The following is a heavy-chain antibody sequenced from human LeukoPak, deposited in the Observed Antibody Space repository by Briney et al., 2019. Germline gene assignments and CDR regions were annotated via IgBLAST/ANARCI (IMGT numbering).Heavy chain of an antibody. V-gene: IGHV3-11*01. J-gene: IGHJ4*02. D-gene: IGHD4-17*01. CDR2: ISISSTTI. CDR3: ARAGRLQYGDYVAFDY. CDR1: GFTFTDYY. Sequence: GGSLRPSCAASGFTFTDYYMSWIRQAPGKGLEWVSYISISSTTIYYADSVKGRFTFSRDNAKNSLYLQMNSLRDEDTAVYYCARAGRLQYGDYVAFDYWGQGTLVTVSS.